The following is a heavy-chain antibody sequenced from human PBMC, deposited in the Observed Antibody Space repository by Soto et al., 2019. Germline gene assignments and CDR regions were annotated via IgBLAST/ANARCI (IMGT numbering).Heavy chain of an antibody. V-gene: IGHV3-23*01. D-gene: IGHD3-10*01. J-gene: IGHJ4*02. CDR3: AKKFHYGSGAYLYYFDY. CDR2: ISGSDDST. Sequence: EVQLLESGGGLVQPGGSLRLSCAASGFTFSHYAMSWVRQAPGKGLEWVSTISGSDDSTYYADSVKGRFTISRDNSKNTLYLQMNSLRAEDTAVYYCAKKFHYGSGAYLYYFDYWGQGTLVTVSS. CDR1: GFTFSHYA.